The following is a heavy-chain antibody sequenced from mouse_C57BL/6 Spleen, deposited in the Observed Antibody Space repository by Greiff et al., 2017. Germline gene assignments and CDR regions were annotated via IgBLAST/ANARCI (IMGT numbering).Heavy chain of an antibody. CDR2: IDPSDSYT. CDR3: ASQAIDGYYGY. V-gene: IGHV1-59*01. Sequence: QVQLQQPGAELVRPGTSVKLSCKASGYTFTSYWMHWVKQRPGQGLEWIGVIDPSDSYTNSNPKFKGKATLTVDTSSSTAYMQLSSLTAEDSAVYCCASQAIDGYYGYWGQGTTLTVSS. D-gene: IGHD2-3*01. J-gene: IGHJ2*01. CDR1: GYTFTSYW.